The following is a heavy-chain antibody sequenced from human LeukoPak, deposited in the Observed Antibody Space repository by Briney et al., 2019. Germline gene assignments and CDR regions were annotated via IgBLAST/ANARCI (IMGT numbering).Heavy chain of an antibody. J-gene: IGHJ6*02. CDR2: MNPNSGNT. CDR1: GYTFTSYD. Sequence: ASVKVSCKASGYTFTSYDINWVRQATGQGLEWMGWMNPNSGNTGYAQKFQGRVTMTRNTSISTAYMELSSLRSEDTAVYYCARGRIPKDCSSTSCYFIDYGMDVWGQGTTVTVSS. CDR3: ARGRIPKDCSSTSCYFIDYGMDV. V-gene: IGHV1-8*01. D-gene: IGHD2-2*01.